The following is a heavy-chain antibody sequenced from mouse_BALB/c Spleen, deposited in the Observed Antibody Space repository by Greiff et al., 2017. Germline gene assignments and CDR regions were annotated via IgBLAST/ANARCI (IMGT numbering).Heavy chain of an antibody. V-gene: IGHV3-2*02. CDR1: GYSITSDYA. CDR3: ARFTSAMDD. Sequence: EVHLVESGPGLVKPSQSLSLTCTVTGYSITSDYAWNWIRQFPGNKLGWMGYISYSGSTSYNPSLKSRISITRDTSKNQCFLQLNSVTTEDTATYYCARFTSAMDDWGQGTSVTVSS. CDR2: ISYSGST. J-gene: IGHJ4*01.